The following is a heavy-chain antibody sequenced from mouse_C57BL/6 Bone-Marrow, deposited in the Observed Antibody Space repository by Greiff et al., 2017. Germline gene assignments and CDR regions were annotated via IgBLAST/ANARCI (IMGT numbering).Heavy chain of an antibody. J-gene: IGHJ3*01. Sequence: QVQLKQPGAELVKPGASVKMSCKASGYTFTSYWITWVKQRPGQGLEWIGDIYPGSGSTNYNEKFKSKATLTVDTSSSTAYMQLSRLTSEDSAVYYGAREGDSNYEAWFAYWGQGTLVTVSA. V-gene: IGHV1-55*01. CDR2: IYPGSGST. CDR3: AREGDSNYEAWFAY. CDR1: GYTFTSYW. D-gene: IGHD2-5*01.